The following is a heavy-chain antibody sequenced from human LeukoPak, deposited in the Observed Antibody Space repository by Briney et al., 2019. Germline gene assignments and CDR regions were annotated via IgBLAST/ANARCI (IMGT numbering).Heavy chain of an antibody. Sequence: GGSLRLSCAASGFTFSSYAMSWVRQAPGKGLELVSAISGSGGSTYYADSVKGRFTISRDNSKNTLYLQMNSLRAEDTAVYYCAKAYDFWSGPTYYFDYWGQGTLVTVSS. CDR1: GFTFSSYA. CDR2: ISGSGGST. D-gene: IGHD3-3*01. J-gene: IGHJ4*02. V-gene: IGHV3-23*01. CDR3: AKAYDFWSGPTYYFDY.